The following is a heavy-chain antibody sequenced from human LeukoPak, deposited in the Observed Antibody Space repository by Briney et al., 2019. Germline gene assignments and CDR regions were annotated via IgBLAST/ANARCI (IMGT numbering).Heavy chain of an antibody. CDR1: GFSFSTYS. Sequence: GGSLRLSCAAAGFSFSTYSMNWVRQTPGKGREWVSSICRTSSYIYYADSVKGRFTLSRDNGKNSLYLQMNSLRAEDTAVYYCARGGMGANSQEYFYYGMDVWGQGTTITVSS. CDR2: ICRTSSYI. V-gene: IGHV3-21*01. CDR3: ARGGMGANSQEYFYYGMDV. J-gene: IGHJ6*02. D-gene: IGHD2-8*01.